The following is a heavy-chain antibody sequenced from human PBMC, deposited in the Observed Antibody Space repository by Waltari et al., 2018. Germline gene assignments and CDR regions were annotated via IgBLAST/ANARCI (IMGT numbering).Heavy chain of an antibody. Sequence: QVQLQQWGAGVLKPPETLSLSCAVYGGSISGYYWSWIRQSPGQGLEWIGEINHYGRTNYNPSLKCRFTISVDTSKNQFFLILNSVTAADTATYFCARQSISFFGVVQNWFDPWGQGSLVTVSS. CDR3: ARQSISFFGVVQNWFDP. CDR2: INHYGRT. D-gene: IGHD3-3*01. CDR1: GGSISGYY. J-gene: IGHJ5*02. V-gene: IGHV4-34*02.